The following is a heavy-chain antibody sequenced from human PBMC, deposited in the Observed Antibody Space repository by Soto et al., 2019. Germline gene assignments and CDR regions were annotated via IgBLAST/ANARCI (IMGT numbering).Heavy chain of an antibody. CDR1: GGSISSGDYY. Sequence: SETLSLTCTVSGGSISSGDYYWSWIRQPPGKGLEWIGYIHNSVSTYYNPSLKSRVAISVDASKNQFSLKLSSVTAADTAVYYRVREWPYVWGQGTTVTVSS. CDR2: IHNSVST. CDR3: VREWPYV. D-gene: IGHD5-12*01. V-gene: IGHV4-30-4*01. J-gene: IGHJ6*02.